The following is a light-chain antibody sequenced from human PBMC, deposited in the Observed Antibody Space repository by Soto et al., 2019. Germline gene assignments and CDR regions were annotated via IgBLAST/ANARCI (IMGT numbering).Light chain of an antibody. CDR2: TVS. CDR1: QDIGRR. J-gene: IGKJ1*01. V-gene: IGKV1-12*01. Sequence: DIQMTQSPSSVSASIGDRVTITCRASQDIGRRLAWLQQKPGKAPRLLTQTVSTFKVGVPSSFSGSGSGTEFTRTITRLDHDDFATYYCLQVDNFPRTFGQGTTVDLK. CDR3: LQVDNFPRT.